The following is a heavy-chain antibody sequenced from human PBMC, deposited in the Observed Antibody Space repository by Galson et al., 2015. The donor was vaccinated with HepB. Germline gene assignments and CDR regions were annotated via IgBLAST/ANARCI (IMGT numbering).Heavy chain of an antibody. Sequence: SVKVSCKASGGTFSSCAISWVRQAPGQGLEWMGIINPSGGSTSYAQKFQGRVTMTRDTSTSTVYMELSSLRSEDTAVYYCAREGLVGPDFDYWGQGTLVTVSS. CDR3: AREGLVGPDFDY. J-gene: IGHJ4*02. V-gene: IGHV1-46*03. CDR1: GGTFSSCA. D-gene: IGHD1-26*01. CDR2: INPSGGST.